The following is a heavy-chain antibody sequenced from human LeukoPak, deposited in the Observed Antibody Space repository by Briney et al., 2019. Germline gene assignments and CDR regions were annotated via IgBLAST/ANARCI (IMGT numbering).Heavy chain of an antibody. D-gene: IGHD3-10*02. CDR1: GYSISSGYY. CDR2: IYHSGIT. CDR3: ATLLSSSYYFDY. V-gene: IGHV4-38-2*02. Sequence: PSETLSLTCIVSGYSISSGYYWGWIRQPPGKGLEWIGNIYHSGITYYNLYNPSLKSRVIISVGTSKNHFSLKLSSVTAADTAVYFCATLLSSSYYFDYWGQGTLVTVSS. J-gene: IGHJ4*02.